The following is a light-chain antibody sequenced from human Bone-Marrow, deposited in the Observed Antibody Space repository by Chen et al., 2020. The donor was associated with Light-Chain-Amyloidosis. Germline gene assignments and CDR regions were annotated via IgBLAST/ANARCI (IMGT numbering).Light chain of an antibody. Sequence: SSELTQPPSVSLSPGQPARLTCSGDDLPTKYAYWYQQKPGQAPVLVIHRDTERPSGISERFSGSSSGTTATLTISGVQAEDEADYHCQSADSSGTYEVIFGGGTKLTVL. CDR1: DLPTKY. CDR2: RDT. CDR3: QSADSSGTYEVI. J-gene: IGLJ2*01. V-gene: IGLV3-25*03.